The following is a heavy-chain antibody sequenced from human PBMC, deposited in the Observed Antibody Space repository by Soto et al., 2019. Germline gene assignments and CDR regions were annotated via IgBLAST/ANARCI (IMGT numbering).Heavy chain of an antibody. CDR1: GFTFSSYA. Sequence: QVQLVESGGGVVQPGRSLRLSCAASGFTFSSYAMHWVRQAPGKGLEWVAVISYDGTNKNYADSVKGRFTISRDNSKNTLDLQMNSLRDEDTAVYYCARDLSCRGGSCYPPHGWFDPWGQGTLVTVSS. V-gene: IGHV3-30-3*01. CDR3: ARDLSCRGGSCYPPHGWFDP. J-gene: IGHJ5*02. CDR2: ISYDGTNK. D-gene: IGHD2-15*01.